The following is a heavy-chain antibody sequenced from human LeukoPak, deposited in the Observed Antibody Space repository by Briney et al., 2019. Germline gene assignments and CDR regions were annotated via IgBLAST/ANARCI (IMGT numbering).Heavy chain of an antibody. Sequence: PSETLSLTCTVSGVSISSTGHAWGWSRQPPGKGLEWLGNIYNSGSSNYSPSLRSRVSISVDTSKNQFSLRLRSVTAADTAVYYCGRDTHLESWGQGILVTVFS. J-gene: IGHJ4*02. V-gene: IGHV4-39*01. CDR3: GRDTHLES. CDR1: GVSISSTGHA. CDR2: IYNSGSS.